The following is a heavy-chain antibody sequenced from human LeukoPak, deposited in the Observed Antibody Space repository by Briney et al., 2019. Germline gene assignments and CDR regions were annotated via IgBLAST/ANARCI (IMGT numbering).Heavy chain of an antibody. D-gene: IGHD3-16*02. V-gene: IGHV1-2*04. Sequence: ASVKVSCKASGYTFTGYYMHWVRQAPGRGLEWMGWINPNSGGPNYAQKFQGWVTMTRDTSISTAYMELSRLRSDDTAVYYCAREQWGSYRPWYFDYWGQGTLVTVSS. CDR3: AREQWGSYRPWYFDY. CDR1: GYTFTGYY. CDR2: INPNSGGP. J-gene: IGHJ4*02.